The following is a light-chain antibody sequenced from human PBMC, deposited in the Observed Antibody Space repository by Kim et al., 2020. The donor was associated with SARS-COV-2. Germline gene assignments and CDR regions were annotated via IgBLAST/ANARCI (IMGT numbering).Light chain of an antibody. V-gene: IGKV3-20*01. Sequence: EIVLTQSPGTLSLSPGERATLSCRASQRISSGYVAWYQQKPGQAPRVLIYGASSRASGIPDRFSGSGSGTDFTLTISRLEPEDFAVYYCQRYGSTLTFGPGTKVDIK. CDR3: QRYGSTLT. CDR2: GAS. CDR1: QRISSGY. J-gene: IGKJ3*01.